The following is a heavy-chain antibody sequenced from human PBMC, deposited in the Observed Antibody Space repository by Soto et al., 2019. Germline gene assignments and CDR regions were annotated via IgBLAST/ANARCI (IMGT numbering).Heavy chain of an antibody. J-gene: IGHJ5*02. V-gene: IGHV3-74*01. Sequence: GGSLRLSCAASGFTFSSYWMHWVRQAPGKGLVWVSRINSDGSSTSYADSVKGRFTISRDNAKNTLYLQMNSLRAEDTAVYYCARVKAVRWLQLGWFDLWGQGTLVTVSS. D-gene: IGHD5-12*01. CDR3: ARVKAVRWLQLGWFDL. CDR2: INSDGSST. CDR1: GFTFSSYW.